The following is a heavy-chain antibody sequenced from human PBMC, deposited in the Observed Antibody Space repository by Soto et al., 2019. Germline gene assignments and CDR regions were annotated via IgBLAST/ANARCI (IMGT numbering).Heavy chain of an antibody. V-gene: IGHV6-1*01. CDR2: TYYRSKWYN. D-gene: IGHD6-19*01. CDR1: GDSVSSNIAA. J-gene: IGHJ6*02. CDR3: AREQCLLRGYYYYSMDV. Sequence: SQTLSLTCAISGDSVSSNIAAWNWIRQSPSRGLEWLGRTYYRSKWYNDYAVSVKSRITINPDTSKNQFSLQLNSVTPEDTAVYYCAREQCLLRGYYYYSMDVWGQGTTVTVS.